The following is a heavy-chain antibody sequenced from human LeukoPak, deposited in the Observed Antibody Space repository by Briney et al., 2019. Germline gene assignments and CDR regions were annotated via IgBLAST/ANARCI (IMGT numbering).Heavy chain of an antibody. CDR1: GYTFIGYY. J-gene: IGHJ5*01. CDR2: INPNSGVT. CDR3: ARENWFDS. V-gene: IGHV1-2*02. Sequence: ASVKVSCKASGYTFIGYYMHWVRQAPGQGLEWMGWINPNSGVTNYAQKFQDRVTMTRDTSISTAYTELSRLTSDDTAVYYCARENWFDSWGQGTLVSVSS.